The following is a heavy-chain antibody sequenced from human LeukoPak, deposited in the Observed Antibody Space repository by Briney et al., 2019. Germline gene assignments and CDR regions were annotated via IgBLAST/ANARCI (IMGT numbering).Heavy chain of an antibody. CDR2: IKQDGSEK. CDR3: ARSGYQGDYFDY. CDR1: GFTFSSYW. Sequence: GGSLRLSXAASGFTFSSYWMSWVRQSPGKGLEWVANIKQDGSEKYYVDSVKGRFTISRDNAKNSLYLQMNSLRAEDTAVYYCARSGYQGDYFDYWGQGTLVTVSS. J-gene: IGHJ4*02. V-gene: IGHV3-7*01. D-gene: IGHD5-12*01.